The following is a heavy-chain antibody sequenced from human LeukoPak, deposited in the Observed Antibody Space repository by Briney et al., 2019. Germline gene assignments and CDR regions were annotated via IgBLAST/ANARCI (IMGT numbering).Heavy chain of an antibody. V-gene: IGHV4-39*02. CDR3: VSNSSSSPWFDP. Sequence: SELSLTFTVSGGSISSYTHYWGWIRQPPGKGLEWIATVYYTGGTYYNPSLKSRVTISIDTSRNHFSLKLTSVIAADTAMYYCVSNSSSSPWFDPWGQGTLVTVSS. D-gene: IGHD6-6*01. CDR2: VYYTGGT. J-gene: IGHJ5*02. CDR1: GGSISSYTHY.